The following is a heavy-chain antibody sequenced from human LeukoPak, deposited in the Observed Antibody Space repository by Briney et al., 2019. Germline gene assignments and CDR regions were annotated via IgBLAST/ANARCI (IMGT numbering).Heavy chain of an antibody. Sequence: GGSLRLSCVASGFTFTNYWMTWVRQAPGKGLEWVANIKQDQSEKWYVAYVKGRFTVSRDNAKNSMYLQMNSLRAEDTAIYYCARSVEEGYCSETSCYAGYWGRGTLVTVSS. V-gene: IGHV3-7*03. D-gene: IGHD2-2*01. J-gene: IGHJ4*02. CDR3: ARSVEEGYCSETSCYAGY. CDR1: GFTFTNYW. CDR2: IKQDQSEK.